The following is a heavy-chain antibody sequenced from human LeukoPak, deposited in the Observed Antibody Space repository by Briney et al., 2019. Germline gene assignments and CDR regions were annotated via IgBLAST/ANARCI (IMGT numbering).Heavy chain of an antibody. D-gene: IGHD4-17*01. CDR3: ARESPVTDFDY. J-gene: IGHJ4*02. CDR2: ISSSGSTI. CDR1: GFTFSDYY. V-gene: IGHV3-11*01. Sequence: GGSLRLSCAASGFTFSDYYMSWIRQAPGKELEWVSYISSSGSTIYYADSAKGRFTISRDNAKNSLYLQMNSLRAEDTAVYYCARESPVTDFDYWGQGTLVTVSS.